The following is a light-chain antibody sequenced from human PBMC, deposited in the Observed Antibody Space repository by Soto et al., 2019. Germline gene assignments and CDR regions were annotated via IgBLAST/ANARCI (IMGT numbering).Light chain of an antibody. CDR1: QSVSSN. CDR2: GAS. CDR3: QRYNNWPWT. J-gene: IGKJ1*01. Sequence: EIVMTQSPATLSVSPGERATLSCRASQSVSSNLAWYQQKPGQPPRLLIYGASTRATGIPARFSGSGSGTEFTLTISSLQSEDFAVYYCQRYNNWPWTFGQGTKVEIK. V-gene: IGKV3-15*01.